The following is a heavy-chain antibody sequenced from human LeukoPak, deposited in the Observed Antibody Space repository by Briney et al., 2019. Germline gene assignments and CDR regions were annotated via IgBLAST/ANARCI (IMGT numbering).Heavy chain of an antibody. J-gene: IGHJ4*02. V-gene: IGHV3-48*01. CDR3: VSLGYSSSSVRY. D-gene: IGHD6-6*01. CDR2: ISSSSSTI. CDR1: GFTFSSYS. Sequence: GGSLRLSCAASGFTFSSYSMNWVRQAPGKGLEWVSYISSSSSTIYYADSVKGRFTISRDNSKNTLYLQMNSLRAEDTAVYFCVSLGYSSSSVRYWGQGTLVTVSS.